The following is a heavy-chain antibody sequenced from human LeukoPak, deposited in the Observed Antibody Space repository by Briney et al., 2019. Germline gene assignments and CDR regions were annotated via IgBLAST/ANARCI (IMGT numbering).Heavy chain of an antibody. CDR2: IIPIFGTA. Sequence: ASVKVSCKASGGTFSSYAISWVRQAPGQGLEWMGGIIPIFGTANYAQKFQGRVTITADESTSTAYMELSSLRSEDTAVYYCARGGYCSSTSCRYFQHWGQGTLVTVSS. CDR3: ARGGYCSSTSCRYFQH. J-gene: IGHJ1*01. CDR1: GGTFSSYA. D-gene: IGHD2-2*01. V-gene: IGHV1-69*13.